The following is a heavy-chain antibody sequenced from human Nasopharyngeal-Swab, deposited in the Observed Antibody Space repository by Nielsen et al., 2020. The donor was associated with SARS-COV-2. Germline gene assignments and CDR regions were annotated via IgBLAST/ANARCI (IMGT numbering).Heavy chain of an antibody. Sequence: SETLSLTRTVSGGSISSSSYYWGWIRQPPGKGLEWIGSIYYSGSTYYNPSLKSRVTISVDTSKNQFSLKLSSVTAADTAVYYCARASTVTTFFDLWGRGTLVTVSS. CDR2: IYYSGST. V-gene: IGHV4-39*01. CDR1: GGSISSSSYY. CDR3: ARASTVTTFFDL. J-gene: IGHJ2*01. D-gene: IGHD4-17*01.